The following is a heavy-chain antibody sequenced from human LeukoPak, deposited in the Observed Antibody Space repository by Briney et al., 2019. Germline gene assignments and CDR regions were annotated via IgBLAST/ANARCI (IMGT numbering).Heavy chain of an antibody. V-gene: IGHV3-23*01. Sequence: GGSLRLSCTGYGFIFSRYAVSWVRQAAGQGLEWVSAISKNTVDTYYADSVKGRLTISRDSSKNTVYLQMNSLRAEDTAVYYCVRDMEPLRYFDTWGQGTLVTVSS. CDR2: ISKNTVDT. J-gene: IGHJ4*02. D-gene: IGHD3-9*01. CDR1: GFIFSRYA. CDR3: VRDMEPLRYFDT.